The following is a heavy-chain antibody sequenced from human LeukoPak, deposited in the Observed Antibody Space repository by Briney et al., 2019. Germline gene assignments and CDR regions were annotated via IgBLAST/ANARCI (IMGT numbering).Heavy chain of an antibody. V-gene: IGHV3-30*18. J-gene: IGHJ4*02. CDR3: AKENDFVY. CDR2: ISYDGTNK. CDR1: GSTFSNYD. Sequence: PGRSLRLSCAASGSTFSNYDMHWVRQAPGKGLEWVAVISYDGTNKYYADSVKGRFTISRDNSKSTLYLQMNSLRAEDTAVYYCAKENDFVYWGQGTLVTVSS. D-gene: IGHD3-3*01.